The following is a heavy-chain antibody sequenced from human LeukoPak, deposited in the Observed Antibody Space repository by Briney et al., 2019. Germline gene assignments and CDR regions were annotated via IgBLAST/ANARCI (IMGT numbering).Heavy chain of an antibody. CDR3: TTDSYCGGDCYVPDY. Sequence: GGTLRLSCAASGFTFSSYGMSWVRQAPGKGLEWAGRIKSKTDGGTTDYAAPVKGRFTISRDDSKNTLYLQMNSLKTEDTAVYYCTTDSYCGGDCYVPDYWGQGTLVTVSS. D-gene: IGHD2-21*02. V-gene: IGHV3-15*01. CDR1: GFTFSSYG. CDR2: IKSKTDGGTT. J-gene: IGHJ4*02.